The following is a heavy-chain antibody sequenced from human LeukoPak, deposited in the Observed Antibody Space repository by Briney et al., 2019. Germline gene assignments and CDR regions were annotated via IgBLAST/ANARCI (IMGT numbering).Heavy chain of an antibody. Sequence: GGSLRLSCAASGFTFSSYEMNWVRQAPGKGLEWVSYISSSGSTIYYADSVKGQFTISRDNAKNSLYLQMNSLRAEDTAVYYCARTSGSGYYTQYFQHWGQGTLVTVSS. D-gene: IGHD3-3*01. J-gene: IGHJ1*01. CDR2: ISSSGSTI. V-gene: IGHV3-48*03. CDR3: ARTSGSGYYTQYFQH. CDR1: GFTFSSYE.